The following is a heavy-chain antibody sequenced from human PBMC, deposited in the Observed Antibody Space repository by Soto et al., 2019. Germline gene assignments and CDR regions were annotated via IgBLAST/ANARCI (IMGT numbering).Heavy chain of an antibody. V-gene: IGHV3-15*01. CDR3: TTDQGTTIPTIFGVVIGYGYGMDV. Sequence: EVQLVESGGGLVKPGGSLRLSCAASGFTFSNAWMSWVRQAPGKGLEWVGRIKSKTDGGTTDYAAPVKGRLTISRDDSKNTLYRQMNSLKTEDTAVYYCTTDQGTTIPTIFGVVIGYGYGMDVWGQGTTVTVSS. D-gene: IGHD3-3*01. J-gene: IGHJ6*02. CDR1: GFTFSNAW. CDR2: IKSKTDGGTT.